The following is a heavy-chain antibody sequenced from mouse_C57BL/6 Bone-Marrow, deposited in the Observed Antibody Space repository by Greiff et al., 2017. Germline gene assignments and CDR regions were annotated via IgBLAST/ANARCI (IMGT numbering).Heavy chain of an antibody. CDR1: GFTFSDFY. J-gene: IGHJ3*01. CDR2: SRNKANDYTT. V-gene: IGHV7-1*01. D-gene: IGHD6-1*01. Sequence: EVKVVESGGGLVQSGRSLRLSCATSGFTFSDFYMEWVRQAPGKGLEWIAASRNKANDYTTEYSASVKGRFIVSRETSQSILYLQMNALRAEDTAIYYCARDAWPLCRFADWGQGTLVTVSA. CDR3: ARDAWPLCRFAD.